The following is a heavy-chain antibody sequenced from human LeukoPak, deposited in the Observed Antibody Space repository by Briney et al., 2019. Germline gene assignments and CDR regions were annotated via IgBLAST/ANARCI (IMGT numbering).Heavy chain of an antibody. CDR2: ISDDGSNK. CDR3: AKDSSSSNYYYGMDV. CDR1: GFTVSRYY. D-gene: IGHD6-6*01. Sequence: GGSLRLSCAASGFTVSRYYISWVRQAPGKGLEWVARISDDGSNKYCGDSVKGRVTISRDNSKNTLFLQMNSLRAEDTAVYYCAKDSSSSNYYYGMDVWGQGTTVTVSS. V-gene: IGHV3-30*18. J-gene: IGHJ6*02.